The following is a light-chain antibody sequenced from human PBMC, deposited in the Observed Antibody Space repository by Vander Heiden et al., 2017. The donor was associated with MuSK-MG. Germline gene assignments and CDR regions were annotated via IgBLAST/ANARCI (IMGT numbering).Light chain of an antibody. J-gene: IGKJ2*01. CDR1: QSVLYSSNNKNY. Sequence: DIVMTQSPDSLAVSLGERATINCKSSQSVLYSSNNKNYLAWYQQKPGQPPKLHIYWASTRESGVPDRFSGSGYGTDFTLTISSRQAEDVAVYYCQQCDSTPMYTFGQGTKLEIK. V-gene: IGKV4-1*01. CDR3: QQCDSTPMYT. CDR2: WAS.